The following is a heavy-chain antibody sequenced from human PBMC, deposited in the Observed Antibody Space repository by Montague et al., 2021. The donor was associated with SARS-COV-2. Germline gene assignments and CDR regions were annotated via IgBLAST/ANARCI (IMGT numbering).Heavy chain of an antibody. Sequence: SETLSLTCAVSGASISNAFWWSWVRQPPGKGLEWIAEMNYSGGSNYNPSLASRVTISLDYSKNQLSLMLSAATAADTTMYYCSSHPVWQHLNTWGQGTLVSVSS. CDR3: SSHPVWQHLNT. CDR2: MNYSGGS. J-gene: IGHJ4*02. V-gene: IGHV4-4*02. CDR1: GASISNAFW. D-gene: IGHD6-13*01.